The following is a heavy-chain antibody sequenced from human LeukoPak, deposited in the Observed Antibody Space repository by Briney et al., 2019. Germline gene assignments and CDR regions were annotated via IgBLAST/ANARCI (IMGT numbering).Heavy chain of an antibody. CDR3: ARRRTSPEAFDI. J-gene: IGHJ3*02. CDR2: IYYSGST. Sequence: PSETLSLTCTVSGGSIRSSSYYWGWIRQPPGKGLEWIGSIYYSGSTYYNPSLRSRVTISVDTSKNQFSLKVSSVTAADTAVYYCARRRTSPEAFDIWGQGTIVTVSS. CDR1: GGSIRSSSYY. V-gene: IGHV4-39*07.